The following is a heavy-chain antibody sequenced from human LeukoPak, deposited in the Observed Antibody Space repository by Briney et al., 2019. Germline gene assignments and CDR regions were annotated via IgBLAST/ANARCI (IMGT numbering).Heavy chain of an antibody. CDR3: ATAVPRITMIVVVRSGFDY. CDR1: GYTFTSYY. Sequence: ASVKVSCKASGYTFTSYYMHWVRQAPGQGLEWMGIINPSGGSTSYAQKFQGRVTMTRDTSTSTVYMELSSLRSEDTAVYYCATAVPRITMIVVVRSGFDYWGQGTLVTVSS. V-gene: IGHV1-46*01. CDR2: INPSGGST. D-gene: IGHD3-22*01. J-gene: IGHJ4*02.